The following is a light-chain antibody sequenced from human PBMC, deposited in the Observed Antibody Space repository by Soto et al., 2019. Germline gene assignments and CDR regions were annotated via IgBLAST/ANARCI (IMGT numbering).Light chain of an antibody. CDR2: GAS. J-gene: IGKJ1*01. Sequence: EIVMPQSPATLSVSPGERATLSCRASQRVSSNLAWYQQKPGQAPRLXXYGASTRATGIPARFSGSGSGTEFTLTISSLQSEDFAVYYCQQYNNWPPWTFGQGTKVDIK. V-gene: IGKV3-15*01. CDR1: QRVSSN. CDR3: QQYNNWPPWT.